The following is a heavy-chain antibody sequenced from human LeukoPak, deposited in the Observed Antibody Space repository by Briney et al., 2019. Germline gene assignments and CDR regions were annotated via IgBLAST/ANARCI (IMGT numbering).Heavy chain of an antibody. CDR3: ARLTRLSTSPDRYYLDY. V-gene: IGHV4-4*09. J-gene: IGHJ4*02. D-gene: IGHD6-6*01. CDR2: IHTGGGT. Sequence: SETLSLTCTVSGDSISSYYWSWIRQPPGKGLEWIGYIHTGGGTSYIPSLKGRVTISIDTSKNQFSLKLSSVTAADSAVYYCARLTRLSTSPDRYYLDYWGQGTLVTVSP. CDR1: GDSISSYY.